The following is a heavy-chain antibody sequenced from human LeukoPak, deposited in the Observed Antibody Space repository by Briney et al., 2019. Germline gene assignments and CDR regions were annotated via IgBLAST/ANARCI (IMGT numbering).Heavy chain of an antibody. V-gene: IGHV3-33*01. CDR3: AREYYDSSDYPRQHYFDY. J-gene: IGHJ4*02. CDR2: IWYDGSYK. Sequence: PGRSLRLYCAASGFTFITYGMHWVRQAPGKGLEWVALIWYDGSYKYYADSVKGRFTISRDNSKNTLYLQMNSLRAEDTAVYYCAREYYDSSDYPRQHYFDYWGQGTLVTVSS. D-gene: IGHD3-22*01. CDR1: GFTFITYG.